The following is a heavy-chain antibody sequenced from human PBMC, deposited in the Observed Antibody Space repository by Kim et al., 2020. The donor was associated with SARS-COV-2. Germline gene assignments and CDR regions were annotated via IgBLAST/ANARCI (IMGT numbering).Heavy chain of an antibody. D-gene: IGHD6-19*01. CDR3: ARPSSGSTFDY. CDR2: INHSGST. J-gene: IGHJ4*02. Sequence: SETLSLTCAVYGGSFSGYYWSWIRQPPGKGLEWIGEINHSGSTNYNPSLKSRVTISVDTSKNQFSLKLSSMTAADTAVYYCARPSSGSTFDYWGQGTLVT. CDR1: GGSFSGYY. V-gene: IGHV4-34*01.